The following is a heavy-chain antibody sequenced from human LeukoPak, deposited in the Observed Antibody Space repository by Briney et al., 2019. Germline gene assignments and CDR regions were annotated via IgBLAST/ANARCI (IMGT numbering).Heavy chain of an antibody. CDR3: ARDGWELLSAAFDY. CDR2: ISWNSGSI. V-gene: IGHV3-9*01. J-gene: IGHJ4*02. CDR1: GFTFDDYA. D-gene: IGHD1-26*01. Sequence: SLRLSCAASGFTFDDYAMHWVRQAPGKGLAWVSGISWNSGSIGYADSVKGRFTISRDNAKNSLYLQMNSLRAEDTAVYYCARDGWELLSAAFDYWGQGTLVTVSS.